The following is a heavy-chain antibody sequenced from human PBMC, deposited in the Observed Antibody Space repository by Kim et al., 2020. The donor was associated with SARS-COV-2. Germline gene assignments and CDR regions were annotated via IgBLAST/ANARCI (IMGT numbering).Heavy chain of an antibody. D-gene: IGHD6-13*01. J-gene: IGHJ3*02. CDR3: AGRIAEAGAVDAFDI. V-gene: IGHV4-59*01. Sequence: PTLKRRVNISVDTAKNQYCLKLSSVTAADTAVYYCAGRIAEAGAVDAFDIWGQGTMVTVSS.